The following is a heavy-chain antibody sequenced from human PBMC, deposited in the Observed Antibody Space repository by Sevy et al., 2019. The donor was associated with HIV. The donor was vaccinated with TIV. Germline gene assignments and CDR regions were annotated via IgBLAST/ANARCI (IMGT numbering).Heavy chain of an antibody. Sequence: ASLKVSCKASGGIFRSNAISWVRQAPGQGLEWMGGIIAVFGTTNYAQKFQGRVTVTADESRSTAYMELSSLRSEDTAVYYCARDKYYYVSGSFDNWGQGTQVTVSS. CDR1: GGIFRSNA. D-gene: IGHD3-10*01. J-gene: IGHJ4*01. CDR3: ARDKYYYVSGSFDN. V-gene: IGHV1-69*13. CDR2: IIAVFGTT.